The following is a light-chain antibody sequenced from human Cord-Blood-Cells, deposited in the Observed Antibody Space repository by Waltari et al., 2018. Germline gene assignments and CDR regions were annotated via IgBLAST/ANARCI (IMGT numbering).Light chain of an antibody. J-gene: IGLJ3*02. CDR3: QSYDSSLNWV. V-gene: IGLV1-40*01. Sequence: QSVLTQPPSVYGAPGQRVTISCTASSSNIGAGYDETRYQQPPGSAPKLLIYGNSDRPSGVPDRFSGSKSGTSASLAITGLQAEDDADYYCQSYDSSLNWVFGGGTKLTVL. CDR2: GNS. CDR1: SSNIGAGYD.